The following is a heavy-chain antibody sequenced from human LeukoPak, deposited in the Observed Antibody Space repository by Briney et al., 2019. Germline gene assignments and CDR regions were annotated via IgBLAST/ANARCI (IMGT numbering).Heavy chain of an antibody. CDR2: IYYTRST. CDR1: GGSISSSSYY. D-gene: IGHD3-22*01. CDR3: ARGVTMIVVVIHDWYFDL. Sequence: SETLSLTCTVSGGSISSSSYYWGWIRQPPGKGLEWIGSIYYTRSTYYNPSLKSRVTISVDTSKNQFSLKLTSVTAADTAVYYCARGVTMIVVVIHDWYFDLWGRGTLVAVSS. V-gene: IGHV4-39*01. J-gene: IGHJ2*01.